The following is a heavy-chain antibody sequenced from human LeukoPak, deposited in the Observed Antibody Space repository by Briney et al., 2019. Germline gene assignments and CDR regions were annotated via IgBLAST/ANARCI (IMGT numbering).Heavy chain of an antibody. V-gene: IGHV3-23*01. CDR2: ISGSGGST. CDR1: GFTFSSYA. CDR3: AKEGRIVVVPAATQY. D-gene: IGHD2-2*01. J-gene: IGHJ4*02. Sequence: GGSLRLSCAASGFTFSSYAMSWVRQAPGKGLEWVSAISGSGGSTYYADSVKGRFTISRDNSKNTLYLQMNSLRAEDTGVYYCAKEGRIVVVPAATQYCGQGTLVTVTA.